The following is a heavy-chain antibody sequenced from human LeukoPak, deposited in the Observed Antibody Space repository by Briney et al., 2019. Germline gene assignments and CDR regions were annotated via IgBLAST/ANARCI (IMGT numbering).Heavy chain of an antibody. Sequence: GASVKVSCKVSGYSLTELSMHWVRQAPGKGLEWMGGFDPEDGVTIYAQKFQGRVTMTEDTSTDTAYMELSSLRSEDTAMYFCAPLLTGYYDYWGQGTLVTVSS. CDR2: FDPEDGVT. CDR1: GYSLTELS. V-gene: IGHV1-24*01. J-gene: IGHJ4*02. CDR3: APLLTGYYDY. D-gene: IGHD3-9*01.